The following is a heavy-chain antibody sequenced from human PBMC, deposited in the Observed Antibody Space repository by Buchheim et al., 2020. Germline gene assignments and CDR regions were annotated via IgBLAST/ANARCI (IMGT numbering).Heavy chain of an antibody. CDR1: GFTFSSYA. CDR3: ARGWFDP. Sequence: QVQLVESGGGVVQPGRFLRLSCAASGFTFSSYAMHWVRQAPGKGLEWVAVISYDGSNKYYADSVKGRFTISRDNSKNTLYLQMNSLRAEDTAVYYCARGWFDPWGQGTL. CDR2: ISYDGSNK. V-gene: IGHV3-30*04. J-gene: IGHJ5*02.